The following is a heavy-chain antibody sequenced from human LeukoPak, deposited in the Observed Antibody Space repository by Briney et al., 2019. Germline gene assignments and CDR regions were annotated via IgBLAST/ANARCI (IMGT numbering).Heavy chain of an antibody. D-gene: IGHD3-3*01. Sequence: SGTLSLTCTVSGGSISSFYWSWIRQPPGKGLEWIGYIYYSGSTNYNPSLKSRVTISVDTSKNQFSLKLSSVTAADTAVYYCARSAGGVVIMRFDPWGQGTLVTVSS. CDR1: GGSISSFY. J-gene: IGHJ5*02. CDR2: IYYSGST. CDR3: ARSAGGVVIMRFDP. V-gene: IGHV4-59*01.